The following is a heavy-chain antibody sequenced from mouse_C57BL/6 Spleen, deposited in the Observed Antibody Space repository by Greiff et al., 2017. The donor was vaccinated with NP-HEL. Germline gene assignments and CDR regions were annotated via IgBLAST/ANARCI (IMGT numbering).Heavy chain of an antibody. Sequence: QVQLQQPGAELVKPGASVKLSCKASGYTFTSYWMQWVKQRPGQGLEWIGEIDPSASYTNYNQKFKGKATLTVDTSSSTAYMQLSSLTSEDSAVYYGARRATIVTPWYFDGWGTGTTVTVSS. D-gene: IGHD2-5*01. V-gene: IGHV1-50*01. CDR3: ARRATIVTPWYFDG. J-gene: IGHJ1*03. CDR2: IDPSASYT. CDR1: GYTFTSYW.